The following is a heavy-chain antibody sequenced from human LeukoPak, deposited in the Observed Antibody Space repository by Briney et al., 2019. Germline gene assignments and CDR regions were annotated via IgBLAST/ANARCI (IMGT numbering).Heavy chain of an antibody. CDR1: GFTFTTYG. CDR2: ISTTGDFI. CDR3: ARSFTYGPDY. V-gene: IGHV3-21*01. D-gene: IGHD3-16*01. Sequence: GGSLRLSCVASGFTFTTYGMNWVRLAPGKGLEWVSSISTTGDFIHYADSVKGRFTISRDNAKNTLYLQMNSLRAEDTAVYFCARSFTYGPDYWGQGTLVTVSS. J-gene: IGHJ4*02.